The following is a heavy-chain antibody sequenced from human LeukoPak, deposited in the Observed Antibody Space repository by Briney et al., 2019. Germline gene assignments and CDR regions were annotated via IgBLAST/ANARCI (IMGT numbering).Heavy chain of an antibody. CDR3: ARHWGVEMATNYYFDY. CDR2: IYYSGST. V-gene: IGHV4-39*01. D-gene: IGHD5-24*01. J-gene: IGHJ4*02. Sequence: SETLSLTCTVSGGSISSSSYYWGWIRQPPGKGLEWIGSIYYSGSTYYNPSLKSRVTISVDTSKNQFSLKLSSVTAADTAVYCCARHWGVEMATNYYFDYWGQGTLVTVSS. CDR1: GGSISSSSYY.